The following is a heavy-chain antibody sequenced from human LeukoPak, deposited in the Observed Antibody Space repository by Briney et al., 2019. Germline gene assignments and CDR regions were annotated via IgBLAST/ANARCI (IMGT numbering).Heavy chain of an antibody. V-gene: IGHV3-30-3*01. CDR1: GFTFSSYA. D-gene: IGHD6-13*01. CDR2: ISYDGSNK. Sequence: GRSLRLSCAASGFTFSSYAMHWVRQAPGKGLEWVAVISYDGSNKYYADSVKGRFTISRDNSKNTLYLQMNSLRAEDTAVYYCAKDRALAAAGRPDWGQGTLVTVSS. J-gene: IGHJ4*02. CDR3: AKDRALAAAGRPD.